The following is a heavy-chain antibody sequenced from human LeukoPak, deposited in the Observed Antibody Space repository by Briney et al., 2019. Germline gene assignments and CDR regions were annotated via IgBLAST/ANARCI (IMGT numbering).Heavy chain of an antibody. D-gene: IGHD3-16*02. CDR1: GASISNYY. CDR3: ARSDIWGSYRFLDY. J-gene: IGHJ4*02. Sequence: PSETLSLTCTVSGASISNYYWSWIQQSPGKGLEWIGYMLYSGSTNQNPSLRSRVTISVDTSKNQVSLKLSSVTAADTAVYYCARSDIWGSYRFLDYWGQGALVTVSS. V-gene: IGHV4-59*08. CDR2: MLYSGST.